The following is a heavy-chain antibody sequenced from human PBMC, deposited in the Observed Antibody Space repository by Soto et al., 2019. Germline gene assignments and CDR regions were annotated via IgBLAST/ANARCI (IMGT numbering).Heavy chain of an antibody. Sequence: ASVKVSCKASGYTFTGYYMHWVRQAPGQGLEWMGWINPNSGGTNYAQKFQGWVTMTRDTSISTAYMELSRLRSDDTAAYYCARDQGYCTNGVCYTSAFDIWGQGTMVTVSS. CDR2: INPNSGGT. J-gene: IGHJ3*02. CDR1: GYTFTGYY. D-gene: IGHD2-8*01. V-gene: IGHV1-2*04. CDR3: ARDQGYCTNGVCYTSAFDI.